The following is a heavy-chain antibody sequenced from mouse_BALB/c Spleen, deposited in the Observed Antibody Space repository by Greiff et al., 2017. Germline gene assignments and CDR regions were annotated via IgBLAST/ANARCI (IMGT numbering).Heavy chain of an antibody. D-gene: IGHD2-3*01. CDR2: IDPENGDT. Sequence: VQLQQSGAELVRPGASVKLSCTASGFNIKDYYMHWVKQRPEQGLEWIGWIDPENGDTEYAPKFQGKATMTADTSSNTAYLQLSSLTSEDTAVYYCNYCDGDEYFDVWGAGTTVTVSS. V-gene: IGHV14-4*02. J-gene: IGHJ1*01. CDR3: NYCDGDEYFDV. CDR1: GFNIKDYY.